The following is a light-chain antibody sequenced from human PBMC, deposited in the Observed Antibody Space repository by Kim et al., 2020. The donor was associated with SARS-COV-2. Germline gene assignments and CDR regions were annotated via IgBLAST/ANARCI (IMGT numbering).Light chain of an antibody. CDR3: QKYNSAPPFT. V-gene: IGKV1-27*01. CDR2: AAS. J-gene: IGKJ3*01. Sequence: SVGDRVTITCRASQGISNYVAWYQQKPGKVPKLLIYAASTLQSGVPSRFSGSGSGTDFTLTISSLQPEDVATYYCQKYNSAPPFTFGPGTKVDIK. CDR1: QGISNY.